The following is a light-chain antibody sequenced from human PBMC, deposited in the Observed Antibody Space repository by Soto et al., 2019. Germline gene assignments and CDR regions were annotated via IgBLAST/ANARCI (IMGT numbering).Light chain of an antibody. CDR2: TAS. CDR1: QNINSH. V-gene: IGKV1-5*03. Sequence: DIQMTQSPSTLSASVGDRVTITCRASQNINSHLAWYQQKPGKAPKLLIYTASSLQSGVPSRFSGSGFGTEFSLTISNLQPDDFATFYCQQYDLYSAFGQGTKVEMK. CDR3: QQYDLYSA. J-gene: IGKJ1*01.